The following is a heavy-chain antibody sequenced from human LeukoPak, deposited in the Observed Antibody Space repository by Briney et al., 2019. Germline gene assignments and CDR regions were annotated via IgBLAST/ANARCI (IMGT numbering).Heavy chain of an antibody. CDR1: GFTFSSYW. V-gene: IGHV3-74*01. D-gene: IGHD1-26*01. CDR3: ARGPIVGATTLCPFHY. CDR2: IHGDGSSTST. J-gene: IGHJ4*02. Sequence: GGSLRLSCTASGFTFSSYWMHWVRQAPGEGLMWVSRIHGDGSSTSTSYADSVKGRFTISSDNAKNTLYLQMDSLRAEDTAVYYCARGPIVGATTLCPFHYWGQGTLVAVSS.